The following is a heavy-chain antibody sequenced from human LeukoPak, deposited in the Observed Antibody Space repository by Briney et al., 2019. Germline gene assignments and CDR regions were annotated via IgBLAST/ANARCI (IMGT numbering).Heavy chain of an antibody. D-gene: IGHD2-15*01. CDR3: ARGGRCSGGSCYSSLGSG. CDR2: IWYDGGNK. V-gene: IGHV3-33*01. J-gene: IGHJ4*02. CDR1: GFTFSSYG. Sequence: PGGSLRLSCAASGFTFSSYGMHWVRQAPGKGLEWVAVIWYDGGNKYYADSVKGRFTISRDNSKNTLCLQMNSLRAEDTAVYYCARGGRCSGGSCYSSLGSGWGQGTLVTVSS.